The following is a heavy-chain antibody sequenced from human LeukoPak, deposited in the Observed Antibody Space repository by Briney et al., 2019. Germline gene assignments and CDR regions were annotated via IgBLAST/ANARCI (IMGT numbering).Heavy chain of an antibody. D-gene: IGHD6-13*01. CDR2: ISGSGGST. J-gene: IGHJ4*02. Sequence: GGSLRLSCAASGFTFSSYAMSWVRQAPGKGLEWVSAISGSGGSTYYADSVKGRFTISRDNSKNTLYLQMNSLGAEDTAVYYCAKVSWYSSSWYPDYWGQGTLVTVSS. CDR1: GFTFSSYA. V-gene: IGHV3-23*01. CDR3: AKVSWYSSSWYPDY.